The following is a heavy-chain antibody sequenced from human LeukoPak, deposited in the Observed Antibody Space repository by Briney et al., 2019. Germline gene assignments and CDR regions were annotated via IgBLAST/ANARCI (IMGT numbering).Heavy chain of an antibody. D-gene: IGHD1-26*01. Sequence: ASVKVSCKVSGYTLTELSMHWVRQAPGKGLEWMGGFDPEDGETIYAQKFQGRVTMTEDTSTDTAYMEPSSLRSEDTAVYYCATISQVGATPYDAFDIWGQGTMVTVSS. J-gene: IGHJ3*02. CDR2: FDPEDGET. V-gene: IGHV1-24*01. CDR1: GYTLTELS. CDR3: ATISQVGATPYDAFDI.